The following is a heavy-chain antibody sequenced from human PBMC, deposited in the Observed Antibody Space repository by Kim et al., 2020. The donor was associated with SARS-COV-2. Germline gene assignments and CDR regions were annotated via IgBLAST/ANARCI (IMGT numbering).Heavy chain of an antibody. Sequence: ADSVKGRFTISRDNSKNTLYLQMNGLRAEDTAVYYCAKGVYSSGGNPLDYWGQGTLVTVSS. CDR3: AKGVYSSGGNPLDY. V-gene: IGHV3-30*02. D-gene: IGHD6-19*01. J-gene: IGHJ4*02.